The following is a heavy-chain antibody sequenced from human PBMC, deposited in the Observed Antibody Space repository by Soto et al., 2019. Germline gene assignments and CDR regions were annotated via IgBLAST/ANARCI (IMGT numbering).Heavy chain of an antibody. CDR3: AKSYSSSSKGGVYYYYYMDV. J-gene: IGHJ6*03. CDR2: ISGSGGST. D-gene: IGHD6-6*01. CDR1: GFTFSSYA. V-gene: IGHV3-23*01. Sequence: GGSLRLSCAASGFTFSSYAMSWVRQAPGKGLEWVSAISGSGGSTYYADSVKGRFTISRDNSKNTLYLQMNSLRAEDTAVYYCAKSYSSSSKGGVYYYYYMDVWGKGTTVTVSS.